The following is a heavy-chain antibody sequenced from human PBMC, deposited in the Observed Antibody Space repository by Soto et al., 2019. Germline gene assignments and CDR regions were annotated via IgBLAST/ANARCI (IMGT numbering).Heavy chain of an antibody. D-gene: IGHD3-10*01. CDR2: IYTSGST. CDR3: AREGLTYYGSGRVRYYYYGMDV. J-gene: IGHJ6*02. CDR1: AGSISTYY. Sequence: QVQLQESGPGLVKPSETLSLTCTVSAGSISTYYWSWIRQPAGKGLEWIGRIYTSGSTNYNPSLKSRVTMSVDTSKNQFSLKLSSVTAADTAVYYCAREGLTYYGSGRVRYYYYGMDVWGQGTTVTVSS. V-gene: IGHV4-4*07.